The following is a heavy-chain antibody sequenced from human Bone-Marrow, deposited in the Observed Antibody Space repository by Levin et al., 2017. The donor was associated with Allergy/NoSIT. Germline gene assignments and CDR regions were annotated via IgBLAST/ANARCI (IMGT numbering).Heavy chain of an antibody. J-gene: IGHJ4*02. CDR1: QFVFSAHP. CDR2: LASDGDYT. V-gene: IGHV3-30*03. CDR3: AGGGGYDYEGRRDHYVDL. D-gene: IGHD5-12*01. Sequence: GESLKISCSASQFVFSAHPMHWVRLAPGTGLEWVATLASDGDYTYYRKSLMGRFTISRDNSDNKLYLQMNNLRSDDTAVYYGAGGGGYDYEGRRDHYVDLWGQGTLVTV.